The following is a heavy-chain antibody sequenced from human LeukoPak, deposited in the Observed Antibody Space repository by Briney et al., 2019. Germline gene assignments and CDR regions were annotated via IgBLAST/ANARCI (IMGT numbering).Heavy chain of an antibody. J-gene: IGHJ3*02. V-gene: IGHV1-2*04. CDR1: GYTFTGYY. CDR2: INPNSGGT. CDR3: ARDAILGYSSSWGENAFDI. D-gene: IGHD6-13*01. Sequence: ASVKVSCKASGYTFTGYYMHWVRQAPGQGLEWMGWINPNSGGTNYAQKFQGWVTMTRDTSISTAYMELSRLRSDDTAVYYCARDAILGYSSSWGENAFDIWGQGTMVTVSS.